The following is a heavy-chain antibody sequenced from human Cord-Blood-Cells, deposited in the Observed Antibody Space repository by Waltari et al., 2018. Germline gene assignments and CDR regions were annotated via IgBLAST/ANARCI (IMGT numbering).Heavy chain of an antibody. Sequence: QLQLQESGPGLVKPSETLSLTCTVSGGSISSSSYYWGWIRQPPGKGLEWIGSIYYSGSTDYNPSLKSRVTISVDTSKNQFSLKLSSVTAADTAVYYCASGWYSSSWYDAEYFQHWDQGTLVTVSS. CDR1: GGSISSSSYY. CDR2: IYYSGST. CDR3: ASGWYSSSWYDAEYFQH. V-gene: IGHV4-39*01. J-gene: IGHJ1*01. D-gene: IGHD6-13*01.